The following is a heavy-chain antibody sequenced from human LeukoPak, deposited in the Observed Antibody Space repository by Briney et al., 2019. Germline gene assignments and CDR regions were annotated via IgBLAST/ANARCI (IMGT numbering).Heavy chain of an antibody. CDR1: GYTFTGYY. D-gene: IGHD3-16*01. Sequence: ASVKVSCKASGYTFTGYYMHWVRQAPGQGLEWMGWINPNSGGTNYAQRFQGWVTMTRDTSISTAYMELSRLRSDDTAVYYCARYPVRGGYYYGMDVWGQGTTVTVSS. J-gene: IGHJ6*02. CDR2: INPNSGGT. V-gene: IGHV1-2*04. CDR3: ARYPVRGGYYYGMDV.